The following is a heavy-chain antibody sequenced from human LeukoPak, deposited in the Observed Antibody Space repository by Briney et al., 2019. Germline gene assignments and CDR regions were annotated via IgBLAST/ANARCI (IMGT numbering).Heavy chain of an antibody. J-gene: IGHJ3*02. Sequence: GESLKISCKGSGYSFTSYWIGWVRQMPGKGLEWMGIIYPGDSETRYNPSFQGQVTISDAKSISPDYLQWGRLKASDTAMYDCARPYYYDSSGHPLGAFDIWGQGTMVTVSS. CDR3: ARPYYYDSSGHPLGAFDI. D-gene: IGHD3-22*01. CDR1: GYSFTSYW. V-gene: IGHV5-51*01. CDR2: IYPGDSET.